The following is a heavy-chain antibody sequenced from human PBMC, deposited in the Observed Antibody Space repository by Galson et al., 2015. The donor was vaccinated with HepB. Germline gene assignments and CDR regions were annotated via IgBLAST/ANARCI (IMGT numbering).Heavy chain of an antibody. CDR2: INSDGSST. J-gene: IGHJ2*01. D-gene: IGHD1-26*01. V-gene: IGHV3-74*01. CDR3: ARGGGSLYWYFDL. CDR1: EFTFSSYW. Sequence: SLRLSCAASEFTFSSYWMQWVRQAPGKGLVWVSHINSDGSSTTYADSVKGRFTISRGNAKNTLYLQMNSLRADDTAVYYCARGGGSLYWYFDLWGRGTLVTVSS.